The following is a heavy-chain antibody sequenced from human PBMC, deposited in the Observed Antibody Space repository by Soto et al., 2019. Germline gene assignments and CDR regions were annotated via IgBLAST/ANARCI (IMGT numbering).Heavy chain of an antibody. CDR3: ASRSIVLMVYANWWFDP. D-gene: IGHD2-8*01. V-gene: IGHV4-34*01. CDR1: GGSFSGYY. CDR2: INHSGST. J-gene: IGHJ5*02. Sequence: SETLSLTCAVYGGSFSGYYWSLIRQPPGKGLEWIGEINHSGSTNYNPSLKSRVTISVDTSKNQFSLKLSSVTAADTAVYYCASRSIVLMVYANWWFDPWGQGTLVTVSS.